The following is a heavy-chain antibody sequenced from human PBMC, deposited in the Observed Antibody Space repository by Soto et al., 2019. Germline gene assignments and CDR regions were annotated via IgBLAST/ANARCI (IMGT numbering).Heavy chain of an antibody. V-gene: IGHV3-21*01. J-gene: IGHJ4*02. CDR1: GFIFSSYS. Sequence: GGSVRLSCAASGFIFSSYSMNWVRQAPGKGLEWVASISSSSRNIYYADSVKGRFTISRDNAKNSLYLQMNTLRADDTAVYYCARESAAVVAAKDYWGQGTLVTVSS. CDR3: ARESAAVVAAKDY. D-gene: IGHD2-15*01. CDR2: ISSSSRNI.